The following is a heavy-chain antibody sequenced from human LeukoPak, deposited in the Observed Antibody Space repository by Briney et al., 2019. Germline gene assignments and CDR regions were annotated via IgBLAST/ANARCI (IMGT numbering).Heavy chain of an antibody. Sequence: ASVKVSCKVSGYTLTELSMQWVRQAPGKGLEWMGGFDPEDGETIYAQKFQGRVTMTEDTSTDTAYMELSSLRSDDTAVYYCARDVRFYYGSGSYFPYFDYWGQGTLVTVSS. CDR2: FDPEDGET. CDR3: ARDVRFYYGSGSYFPYFDY. V-gene: IGHV1-24*01. CDR1: GYTLTELS. J-gene: IGHJ4*02. D-gene: IGHD3-10*01.